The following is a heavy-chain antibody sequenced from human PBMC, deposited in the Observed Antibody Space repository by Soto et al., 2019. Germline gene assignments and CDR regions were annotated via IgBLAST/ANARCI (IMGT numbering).Heavy chain of an antibody. J-gene: IGHJ5*02. D-gene: IGHD3-22*01. CDR1: VASISSGGYY. CDR2: IYYSGST. CDR3: ARESKYDTSGYPPWFAP. V-gene: IGHV4-31*03. Sequence: QVQLPESGPGLVKPSQTLSLTCTVSVASISSGGYYWSWIRQHPGEGLEWIGYIYYSGSTSYNPSLKSRVTISVDTSKNQFSLKLSSVTAADTAVYYCARESKYDTSGYPPWFAPWGQGTLVTVSS.